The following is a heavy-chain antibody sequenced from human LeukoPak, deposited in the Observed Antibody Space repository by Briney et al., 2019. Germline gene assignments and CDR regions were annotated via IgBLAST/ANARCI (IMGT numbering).Heavy chain of an antibody. CDR1: GVSMSSGVFY. D-gene: IGHD4-17*01. V-gene: IGHV4-30-4*08. CDR2: IYYSGST. CDR3: ARAFPFDDYGDPDAFDI. Sequence: SETLSLTGTVSGVSMSSGVFYWSWIRQHPGKDLEWIGNIYYSGSTYYNPSLKSRVTISVDRSKNQFSLKLTSVTAADTAVYYCARAFPFDDYGDPDAFDIWGQGTMVTVSS. J-gene: IGHJ3*02.